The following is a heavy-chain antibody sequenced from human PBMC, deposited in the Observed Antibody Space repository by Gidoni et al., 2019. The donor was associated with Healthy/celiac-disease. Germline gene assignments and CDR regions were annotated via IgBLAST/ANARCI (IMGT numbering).Heavy chain of an antibody. D-gene: IGHD3-22*01. V-gene: IGHV3-48*01. CDR1: GFTFSSYW. J-gene: IGHJ4*02. CDR2: IVGGSSNI. Sequence: EVQLVESGGGLVQPGGSLRLSCAASGFTFSSYWMNWVRQAPGKGLDGVSEIVGGSSNINAAGSGKGRFTISRDKAKNSLYLQMNSLGAENKAVYYCARVGYYDSSGYYYVGNYWGQGTLVTVSS. CDR3: ARVGYYDSSGYYYVGNY.